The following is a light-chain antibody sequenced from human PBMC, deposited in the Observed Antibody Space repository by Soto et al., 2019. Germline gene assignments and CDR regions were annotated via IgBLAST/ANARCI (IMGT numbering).Light chain of an antibody. J-gene: IGLJ3*02. CDR2: RNN. CDR1: SSNIGSNY. V-gene: IGLV1-47*01. Sequence: QSVLTQPPSAFGTPGQRVTISCSGSSSNIGSNYVYWYQQLPGTAPKLLIYRNNQRPSGVPDRFSGSKSGTSASLAISGLRSEDEADYYCAAWDDSLSAPWVFGGGTKVTVL. CDR3: AAWDDSLSAPWV.